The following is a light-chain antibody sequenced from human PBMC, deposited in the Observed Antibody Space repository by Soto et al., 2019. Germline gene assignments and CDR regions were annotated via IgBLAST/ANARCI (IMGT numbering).Light chain of an antibody. CDR2: GAS. V-gene: IGKV3D-7*01. Sequence: EIVMTQSPATLSLSPGERATLSCRASQSVSSGYLSWYQQKPGQAPRLLIYGASTRATGIPARFSGSGSGTDFTLTISSLQPEDFAVYYCQQDYNLLWTFGQGTKEEIK. CDR3: QQDYNLLWT. CDR1: QSVSSGY. J-gene: IGKJ1*01.